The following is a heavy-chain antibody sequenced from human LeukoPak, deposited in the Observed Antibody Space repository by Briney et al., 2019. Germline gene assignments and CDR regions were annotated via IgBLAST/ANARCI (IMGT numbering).Heavy chain of an antibody. Sequence: GASVKVSCKASGYTFTSYYMHWVRQAPGQGLEWMGWISAYNGNTNYAQKLQGRVTMTTDTSTSTAYMELRSLRSDDTAVYYCARTEYQLLFISGGMDVWGQGTTVTVSS. V-gene: IGHV1-18*04. CDR3: ARTEYQLLFISGGMDV. J-gene: IGHJ6*02. D-gene: IGHD2-2*01. CDR2: ISAYNGNT. CDR1: GYTFTSYY.